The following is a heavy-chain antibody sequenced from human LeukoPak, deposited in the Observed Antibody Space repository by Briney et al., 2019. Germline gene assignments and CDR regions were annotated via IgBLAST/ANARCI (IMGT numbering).Heavy chain of an antibody. D-gene: IGHD2-15*01. Sequence: ASVKVSCKASGYTFTSYGISWVRQAPGQGLEWMGWINPNSGGTNYAQKFQGRVTMTRDTSISTAYMELSRLRSDDTAVYYCARDRRLLLGYCSGGSCYSGFDPWGQGTLVTVSS. J-gene: IGHJ5*02. CDR2: INPNSGGT. V-gene: IGHV1-2*02. CDR1: GYTFTSYG. CDR3: ARDRRLLLGYCSGGSCYSGFDP.